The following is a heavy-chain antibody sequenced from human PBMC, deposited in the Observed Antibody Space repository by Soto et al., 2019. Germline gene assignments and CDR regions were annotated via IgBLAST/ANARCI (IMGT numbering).Heavy chain of an antibody. CDR3: AKGGRQWLVTSDFNY. V-gene: IGHV3-30*18. Sequence: VQLVESGGGVVQPGRSLRLSCAAAGFTFSDYAMHWVRQAPGKGLEWVAVVSHDGRNTHYADSVQGRFTISRDSSKNTVSLEMTSLRAEDTAVYYCAKGGRQWLVTSDFNYWGQGALVTVSS. CDR1: GFTFSDYA. CDR2: VSHDGRNT. J-gene: IGHJ4*02. D-gene: IGHD6-19*01.